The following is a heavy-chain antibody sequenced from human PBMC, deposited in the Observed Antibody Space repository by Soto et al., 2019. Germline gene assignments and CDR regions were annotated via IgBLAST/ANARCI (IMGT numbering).Heavy chain of an antibody. J-gene: IGHJ4*02. V-gene: IGHV3-21*01. CDR3: ASSFTWYSSN. CDR2: ISDSSTDI. D-gene: IGHD2-21*01. Sequence: LRLSCVASGFTFIGSSMNWVRQAPVKGLERVSSISDSSTDIYYADSVRGRFTISRDNAKSSLYLQMHSLRAEDTALYYCASSFTWYSSNWGQGTLVTLFS. CDR1: GFTFIGSS.